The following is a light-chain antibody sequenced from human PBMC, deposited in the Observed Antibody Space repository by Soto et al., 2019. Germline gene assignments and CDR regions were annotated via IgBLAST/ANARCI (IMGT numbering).Light chain of an antibody. V-gene: IGLV2-14*01. CDR3: SSYTTSRTLV. Sequence: QSALTQPASVSGSPGQSITISCTGTSSDVGGYDYVSWYQLHPGKAPKLMIYEVSNRPSGVSDRLSGSKSGNPGSLTISGLQAEDEADYYCSSYTTSRTLVFGTGTKLTVL. CDR2: EVS. CDR1: SSDVGGYDY. J-gene: IGLJ1*01.